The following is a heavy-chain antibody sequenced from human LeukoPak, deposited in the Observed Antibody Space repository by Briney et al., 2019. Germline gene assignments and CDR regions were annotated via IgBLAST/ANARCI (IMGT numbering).Heavy chain of an antibody. D-gene: IGHD3-10*01. J-gene: IGHJ5*02. CDR3: ARQDGITMVRGVIWNWFDP. V-gene: IGHV3-7*01. CDR2: IKPDGSER. Sequence: PGGSLRLSCVGSEFSFSSYWMNWVRQAPGKGLEWLANIKPDGSERNFVNSLKGRFTISRDNAKNSLYLQMNSLRAEDTAVYYCARQDGITMVRGVIWNWFDPWGQGTLVTVSS. CDR1: EFSFSSYW.